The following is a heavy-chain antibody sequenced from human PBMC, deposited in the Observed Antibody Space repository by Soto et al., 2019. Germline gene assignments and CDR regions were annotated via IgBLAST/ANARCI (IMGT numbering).Heavy chain of an antibody. D-gene: IGHD3-3*01. J-gene: IGHJ4*02. CDR1: GFTFSSYS. CDR2: ISSSSSTI. Sequence: EVQLVESGGGLVQPGGSLRLSCAASGFTFSSYSMIWVRQAPGKGLEWVSYISSSSSTIYYADSVKGRFTISRDNAKNSLYLQMNSLRDEDTAVYYCARDTQDDFWTGYYRDYWGQGTLVTVSS. V-gene: IGHV3-48*02. CDR3: ARDTQDDFWTGYYRDY.